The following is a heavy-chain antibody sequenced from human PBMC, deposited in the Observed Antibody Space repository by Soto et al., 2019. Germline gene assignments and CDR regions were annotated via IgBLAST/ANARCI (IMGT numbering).Heavy chain of an antibody. CDR2: IYFSGST. V-gene: IGHV4-30-4*01. D-gene: IGHD6-13*01. J-gene: IGHJ5*02. CDR3: ARVAAAAGLWFDP. Sequence: PSETLSLTCTVSGGSLSDGDYYWSWIRQPPGKGLEWIGYIYFSGSTYYNPSLKSRVCISIDTSNNQFSLNVTSVTAADTAVYYCARVAAAAGLWFDPWGQGSLVTVS. CDR1: GGSLSDGDYY.